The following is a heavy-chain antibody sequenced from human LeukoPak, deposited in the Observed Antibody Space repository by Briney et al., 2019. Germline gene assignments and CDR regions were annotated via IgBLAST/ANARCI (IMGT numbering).Heavy chain of an antibody. V-gene: IGHV1-69*04. CDR3: ARAPIAVAGTGDWFDP. D-gene: IGHD6-19*01. CDR2: IIPILGIA. J-gene: IGHJ5*02. Sequence: GSSVKVSCKASGGTFSSYAISWVRQAPGQGLEWMGRIIPILGIANYAQKSQGRVTITADKSTSTAYMELSSLRSEDTAVYYCARAPIAVAGTGDWFDPWGQGTLVTVS. CDR1: GGTFSSYA.